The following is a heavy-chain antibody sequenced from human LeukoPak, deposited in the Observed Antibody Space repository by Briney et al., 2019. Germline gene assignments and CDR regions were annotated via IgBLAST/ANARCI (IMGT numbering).Heavy chain of an antibody. CDR2: ISSSCSYI. CDR1: GFTFSSYG. Sequence: PGGSLRLSCAASGFTFSSYGMHWVRQAPGKGLEWVSSISSSCSYIYYADSVKGRFTISRDNAKNSLYLQMNSLRAEDTAVYYCARGGPYDSSGYLNYWGQGTLVTVSS. CDR3: ARGGPYDSSGYLNY. J-gene: IGHJ4*02. D-gene: IGHD3-22*01. V-gene: IGHV3-21*01.